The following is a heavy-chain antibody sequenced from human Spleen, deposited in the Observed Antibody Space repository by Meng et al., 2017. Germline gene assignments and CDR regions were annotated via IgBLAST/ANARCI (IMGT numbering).Heavy chain of an antibody. J-gene: IGHJ4*02. V-gene: IGHV4-34*01. Sequence: QVELQQWGAGLLKPSETLSLTFVVSGGSFSDYYWSWIRQPPGKGLEWIGEINHSGSTNYNPSLESRATISVDTSQNNLSLKLSSVTAADTAVYYCARKGLGLGFDYWGQGTLVTVSS. CDR3: ARKGLGLGFDY. CDR1: GGSFSDYY. D-gene: IGHD6-19*01. CDR2: INHSGST.